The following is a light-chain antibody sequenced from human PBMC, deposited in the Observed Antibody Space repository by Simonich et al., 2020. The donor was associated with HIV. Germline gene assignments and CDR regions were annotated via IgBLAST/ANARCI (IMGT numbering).Light chain of an antibody. CDR1: KLGDKY. Sequence: SYELTQPPSVSVSPGQTASITCSGDKLGDKYACWYQKKPGQSPVLVIYQDSKRPSAIPERFSGSNTGNTATLTISGTQAMDEADYYCQAWDSSTARYVFGTGTKVTVL. CDR2: QDS. V-gene: IGLV3-1*01. J-gene: IGLJ1*01. CDR3: QAWDSSTARYV.